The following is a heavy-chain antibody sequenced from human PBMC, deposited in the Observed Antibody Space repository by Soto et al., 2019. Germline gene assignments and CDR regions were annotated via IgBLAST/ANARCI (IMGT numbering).Heavy chain of an antibody. J-gene: IGHJ4*02. CDR1: GFSLTTSGVG. CDR2: IYWDDDK. D-gene: IGHD3-3*01. V-gene: IGHV2-5*02. CDR3: AHRVLRSVFVLVTTTAIYFDF. Sequence: QITLKESGPTVVKPTETLTLTCTFSGFSLTTSGVGVGWVRQSPGKAPEWLALIYWDDDKRYSTSLKSRLTITTDTSKNQVVLTMANVDPADTATYYCAHRVLRSVFVLVTTTAIYFDFWGQGTPVVVSS.